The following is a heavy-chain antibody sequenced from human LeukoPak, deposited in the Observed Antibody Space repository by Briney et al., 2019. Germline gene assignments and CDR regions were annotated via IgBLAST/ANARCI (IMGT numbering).Heavy chain of an antibody. Sequence: GGSLRLSCAASGFTFTNAWMNWVRQAPGKGLEWVGRIKSKADGETIDYAAPVKGRFTFSRDDSKNMLYLQMNSLKSEDTAVYYCSTLTSRGLSDSWGQGTLVAVSS. J-gene: IGHJ4*02. CDR1: GFTFTNAW. CDR3: STLTSRGLSDS. D-gene: IGHD1-20*01. V-gene: IGHV3-15*07. CDR2: IKSKADGETI.